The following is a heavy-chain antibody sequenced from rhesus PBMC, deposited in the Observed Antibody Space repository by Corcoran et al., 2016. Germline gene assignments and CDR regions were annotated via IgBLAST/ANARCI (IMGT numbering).Heavy chain of an antibody. CDR3: ARAVLGWYYFDY. CDR1: GGSISSGYYY. CDR2: ITYSGST. D-gene: IGHD3-34*01. Sequence: QVQLQESGPGLVTPSETLSLTCAVSGGSISSGYYYWSWIRQPPGKGLEWIGYITYSGSTSYNPSLKSRVTISRDTSKNQFSLKLSSVTAADTAVYYCARAVLGWYYFDYWGQGVLVTVSS. V-gene: IGHV4-122*02. J-gene: IGHJ4*01.